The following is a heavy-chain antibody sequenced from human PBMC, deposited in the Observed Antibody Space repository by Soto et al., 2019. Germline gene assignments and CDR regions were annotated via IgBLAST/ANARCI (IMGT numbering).Heavy chain of an antibody. CDR1: GGTFSSYA. J-gene: IGHJ4*02. V-gene: IGHV1-69*13. CDR3: ASEEWELSDY. D-gene: IGHD1-26*01. Sequence: AVKVSCKASGGTFSSYAISWVRQAPGQGLEWMGGIIPIFGTANYAQKFQGRVTITADESTSTAYMELSSLRSEDTAVYYCASEEWELSDYWGQGTLVTVSS. CDR2: IIPIFGTA.